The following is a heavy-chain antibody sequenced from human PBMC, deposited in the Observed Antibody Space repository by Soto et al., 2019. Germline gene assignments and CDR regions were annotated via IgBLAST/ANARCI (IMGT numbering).Heavy chain of an antibody. CDR2: IYYSENT. CDR1: GGSISSSSNH. J-gene: IGHJ4*02. D-gene: IGHD7-27*01. Sequence: SETLSLTCTVSGGSISSSSNHWGWIRQPPGKGLEWIGNIYYSENTYYNPSLKSRVTISVDTSKNQFSLKLSSVTAADTAVYYCARGPARHLGFDYWGKGTLVTVSS. CDR3: ARGPARHLGFDY. V-gene: IGHV4-39*07.